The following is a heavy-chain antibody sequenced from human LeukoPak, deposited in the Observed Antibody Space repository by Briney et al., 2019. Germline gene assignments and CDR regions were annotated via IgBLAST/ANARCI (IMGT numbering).Heavy chain of an antibody. CDR1: GYTFTDNY. V-gene: IGHV1-2*02. J-gene: IGHJ4*02. Sequence: ASVKVSFKASGYTFTDNYVHWVRQAPGQGLEWMGWINPNSGGTKYAQKFQGRVTMTGDTSSSTAYMELRSLISDDTAVYYCARKSYFDYWGQGTLVAVPS. CDR2: INPNSGGT. CDR3: ARKSYFDY.